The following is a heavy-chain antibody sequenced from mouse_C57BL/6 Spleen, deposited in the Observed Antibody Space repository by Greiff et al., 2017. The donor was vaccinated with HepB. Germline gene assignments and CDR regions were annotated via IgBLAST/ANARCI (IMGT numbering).Heavy chain of an antibody. J-gene: IGHJ1*03. CDR3: ARGGDFITTVVAMGSYWYFDV. CDR2: IYPGSGST. V-gene: IGHV1-55*01. Sequence: QVQLQQPGAELVKPGASVKMSCKASGYTFTSYWITWVKQRPGQGLEWIGDIYPGSGSTNYNEKFKSKATLTVDTSSSTAYMQLSSLTSEDSAVYYCARGGDFITTVVAMGSYWYFDVWGTGTMVTVSS. D-gene: IGHD1-1*01. CDR1: GYTFTSYW.